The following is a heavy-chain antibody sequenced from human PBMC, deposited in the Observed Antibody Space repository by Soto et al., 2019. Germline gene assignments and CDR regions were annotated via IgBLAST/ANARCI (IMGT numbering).Heavy chain of an antibody. CDR3: WAAVPADYVFPYYYMDV. CDR1: GASISSYH. Sequence: QVQLQESGPGLVKPSETLSLTCTVSGASISSYHWSWIRQTPGKGLEWIGYIYYSGSANYNPSLKSRVAFSVDTSKNQVSLQLSSVTAADTGVYYCWAAVPADYVFPYYYMDVWGKGTTVTVSS. CDR2: IYYSGSA. D-gene: IGHD3-16*01. J-gene: IGHJ6*03. V-gene: IGHV4-59*01.